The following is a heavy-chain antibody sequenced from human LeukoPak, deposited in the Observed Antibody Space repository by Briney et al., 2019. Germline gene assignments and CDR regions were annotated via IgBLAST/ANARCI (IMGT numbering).Heavy chain of an antibody. CDR3: ARDRTFDYYDGVFDY. D-gene: IGHD3-22*01. CDR2: IYIGGST. J-gene: IGHJ4*02. V-gene: IGHV3-66*01. Sequence: GGSLRLSCAASGLTISSHYMSWVRQAPGKGLEWVAVIYIGGSTYYAGSVEGRFTISRDSSKNTLYLQMNSLGAEDTAVYYCARDRTFDYYDGVFDYWGQGTLVTVSS. CDR1: GLTISSHY.